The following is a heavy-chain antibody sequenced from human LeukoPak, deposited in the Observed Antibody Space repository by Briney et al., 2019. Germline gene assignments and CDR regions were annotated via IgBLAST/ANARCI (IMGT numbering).Heavy chain of an antibody. Sequence: GRSLRLSCAASGFTFSSYAMHWVRQAPGKGLEWVAVISYDGSNKYYADSVKGRFTISRDNSKNTLYLQMNSLRAEDTAVYYCARSPRGYYYYMDVWGKGTTVTVSS. CDR2: ISYDGSNK. CDR1: GFTFSSYA. CDR3: ARSPRGYYYYMDV. V-gene: IGHV3-30-3*01. J-gene: IGHJ6*03.